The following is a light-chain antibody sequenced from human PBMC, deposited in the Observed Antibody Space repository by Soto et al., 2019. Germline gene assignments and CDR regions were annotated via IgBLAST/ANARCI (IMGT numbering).Light chain of an antibody. V-gene: IGLV2-23*01. Sequence: QSALAQHASVSGSPGQSITISCTGTSSDVGSYNLVSWYQQHPGKAPKLMIYEGSKRPSGVSNRFSGSKSGNTASLTISGLQAEDEADYYCCSYAGSSTYYVFGTGSRVTVL. CDR3: CSYAGSSTYYV. J-gene: IGLJ1*01. CDR2: EGS. CDR1: SSDVGSYNL.